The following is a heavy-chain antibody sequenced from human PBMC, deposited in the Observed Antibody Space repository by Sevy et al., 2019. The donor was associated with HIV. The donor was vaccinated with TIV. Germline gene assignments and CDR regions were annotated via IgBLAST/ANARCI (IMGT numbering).Heavy chain of an antibody. V-gene: IGHV3-48*03. J-gene: IGHJ6*02. CDR3: ARKVGYYYYYGMDV. Sequence: GGSLRLSCEGSGFTFRSYEMNWVRQAPGKGLEWISYIYASGSPIYYSDSVRGRFTISRDDAKNSLYLQMDDLRVDDTATYYCARKVGYYYYYGMDVWGQVTTVTVSS. CDR2: IYASGSPI. CDR1: GFTFRSYE.